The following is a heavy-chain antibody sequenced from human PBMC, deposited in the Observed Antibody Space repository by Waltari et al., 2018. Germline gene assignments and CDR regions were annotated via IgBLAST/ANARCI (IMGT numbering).Heavy chain of an antibody. D-gene: IGHD4-17*01. V-gene: IGHV3-7*01. J-gene: IGHJ4*02. Sequence: EVQLVESGGGLVQPGGSLRLSCATSGFSFSSNWMSWVRQVPGERLEWVANIKPGGGDKSYVDSMKGRFTISRDDAKNSLYLQMNSLRAEDTAVYYCARDFRGGDDLFRGQGTLVTVSS. CDR3: ARDFRGGDDLF. CDR2: IKPGGGDK. CDR1: GFSFSSNW.